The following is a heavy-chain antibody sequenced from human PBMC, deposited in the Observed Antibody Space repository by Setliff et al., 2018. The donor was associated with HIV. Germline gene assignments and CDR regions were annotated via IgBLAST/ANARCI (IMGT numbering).Heavy chain of an antibody. CDR2: INAGNGNT. V-gene: IGHV1-3*01. CDR1: GYTFTSYA. J-gene: IGHJ4*02. CDR3: ARGIRSSGVDY. Sequence: ASVKVSCKASGYTFTSYAMHWVRQAPGQRLEWMGWINAGNGNTKYSQKFQGRVTTTRDTSASTAYMELSSLRSEDTAVYYCARGIRSSGVDYWGQGTLVTVSS. D-gene: IGHD2-15*01.